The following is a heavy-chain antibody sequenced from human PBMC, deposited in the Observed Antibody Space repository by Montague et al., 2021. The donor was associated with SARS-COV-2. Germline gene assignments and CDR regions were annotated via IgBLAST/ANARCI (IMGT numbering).Heavy chain of an antibody. CDR1: GGSISSGGYY. D-gene: IGHD2-15*01. V-gene: IGHV4-31*03. CDR3: ARLTAGYCRGGSCYWGTGFDY. CDR2: IYYSGST. Sequence: TLSLTCTVSGGSISSGGYYWSWIRQHPGKRLEWIGYIYYSGSTYYNPSLKSRVTMSVATSKNQFSLKLSSVTAADTAVYYCARLTAGYCRGGSCYWGTGFDYWGQGTLVTVSS. J-gene: IGHJ4*02.